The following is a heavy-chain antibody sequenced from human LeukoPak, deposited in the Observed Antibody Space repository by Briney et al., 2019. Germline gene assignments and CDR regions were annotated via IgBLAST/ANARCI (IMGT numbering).Heavy chain of an antibody. CDR3: ARERDTAMAVFDY. CDR2: IYYSGST. CDR1: GGSISSYY. Sequence: DPSETLSLTCSVSGGSISSYYWSWIRQPPGKGLEWIGYIYYSGSTNYNPSLKSRVTISVDTSKNQFSLKLSSVTAADTAVYYCARERDTAMAVFDYWGQGTLVTVSS. D-gene: IGHD5-18*01. V-gene: IGHV4-59*01. J-gene: IGHJ4*02.